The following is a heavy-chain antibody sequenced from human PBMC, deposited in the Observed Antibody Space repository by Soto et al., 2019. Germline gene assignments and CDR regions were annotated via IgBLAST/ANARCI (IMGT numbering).Heavy chain of an antibody. CDR2: IYNNGKT. Sequence: QMQLQESGPGLVKPSETLSLACTVSGGSVSSPKNFWSWIRQPPGQGLEWVAYIYNNGKTNYNSPLKSRATISVDTAKNQCSLKLTSVTGADSAVYFCARTVMPVGNLPAFDHWGQGVLVTVSS. V-gene: IGHV4-61*01. CDR1: GGSVSSPKNF. CDR3: ARTVMPVGNLPAFDH. D-gene: IGHD7-27*01. J-gene: IGHJ4*02.